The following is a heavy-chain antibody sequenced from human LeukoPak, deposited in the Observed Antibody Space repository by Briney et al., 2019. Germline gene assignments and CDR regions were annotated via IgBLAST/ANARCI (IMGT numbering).Heavy chain of an antibody. CDR3: ARPHCSSTSCYGHYFQH. CDR2: ISSSSSYI. Sequence: GGSLRLSCAASGFTFSSYSMNWVRQAPGKGLEWVSSISSSSSYIYYADSVKGRFTISRDNAKNSLYLQMNSLRAEDTAVYCCARPHCSSTSCYGHYFQHWGQGTLVTVSS. D-gene: IGHD2-2*01. CDR1: GFTFSSYS. J-gene: IGHJ1*01. V-gene: IGHV3-21*01.